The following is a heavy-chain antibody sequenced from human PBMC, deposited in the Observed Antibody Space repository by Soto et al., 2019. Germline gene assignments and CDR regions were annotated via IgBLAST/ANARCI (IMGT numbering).Heavy chain of an antibody. D-gene: IGHD2-2*01. CDR3: ARGQLAALVKYYYYGMDV. CDR1: GYTFTSYD. J-gene: IGHJ6*02. Sequence: ASVKVSCKASGYTFTSYDINWVRQATGQGLEWMGWMNPNSGNTGYAQKFQGRVTMTRNTSISTAYMELSSLRSEDTAVYYCARGQLAALVKYYYYGMDVWGQGTTVTVSS. CDR2: MNPNSGNT. V-gene: IGHV1-8*01.